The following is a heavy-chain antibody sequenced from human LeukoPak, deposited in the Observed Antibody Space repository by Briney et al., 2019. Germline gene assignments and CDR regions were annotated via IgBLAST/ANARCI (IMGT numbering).Heavy chain of an antibody. CDR1: GFTFSSYW. D-gene: IGHD3-10*01. CDR3: AKSGYGSGSPNWFDP. V-gene: IGHV3-7*01. Sequence: GGSLRLSCAASGFTFSSYWMSWVRQAPGKGLEWVANIKQDGSEKYYVDSVKGRFTISRDNAKNSLYLQMNSLRAEDTAVYYCAKSGYGSGSPNWFDPWGQGTLVTVSS. CDR2: IKQDGSEK. J-gene: IGHJ5*02.